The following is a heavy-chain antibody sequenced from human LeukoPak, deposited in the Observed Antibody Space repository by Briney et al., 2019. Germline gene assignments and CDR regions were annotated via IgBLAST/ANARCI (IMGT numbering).Heavy chain of an antibody. Sequence: GGSLRLSCAASGFTFSSYWMSWVRQAPGKGLEWVSGISWSGGNTGYADSVKGRFTISRDNAKNSLYLQVNSLRAEDTAFYYCARAPDGTYYRNWFDPWGQGTLVTVSS. J-gene: IGHJ5*02. CDR1: GFTFSSYW. CDR3: ARAPDGTYYRNWFDP. CDR2: ISWSGGNT. D-gene: IGHD1-26*01. V-gene: IGHV3-20*04.